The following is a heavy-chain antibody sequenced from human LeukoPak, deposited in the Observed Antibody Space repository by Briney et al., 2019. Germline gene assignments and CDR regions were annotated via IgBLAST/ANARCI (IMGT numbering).Heavy chain of an antibody. CDR3: ASQVVVPAARLFDY. D-gene: IGHD2-2*01. CDR2: ISSSSSYI. V-gene: IGHV3-21*01. J-gene: IGHJ4*02. Sequence: GGSLRLSCAASGFTFSSYSMNWVRQAPGKGLEWVSSISSSSSYIYYADSVKGRFTISRDNAKNSLYLQMNSLRAEDTAVYYCASQVVVPAARLFDYWGQGTLVIVSS. CDR1: GFTFSSYS.